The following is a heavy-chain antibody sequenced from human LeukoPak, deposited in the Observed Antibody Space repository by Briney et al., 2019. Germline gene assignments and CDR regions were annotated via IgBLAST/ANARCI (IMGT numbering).Heavy chain of an antibody. D-gene: IGHD1-26*01. CDR3: ARSIVGVRKRNDY. J-gene: IGHJ4*02. Sequence: ASVKASCKVSGYTFTSYDIIWVRQVSGRGIEWMGWMNPNSGHKGYAQKFQGRVTMTRTTSISTAYMELTSLTSEDSAVYYCARSIVGVRKRNDYWGQGTLVTVSS. V-gene: IGHV1-8*01. CDR2: MNPNSGHK. CDR1: GYTFTSYD.